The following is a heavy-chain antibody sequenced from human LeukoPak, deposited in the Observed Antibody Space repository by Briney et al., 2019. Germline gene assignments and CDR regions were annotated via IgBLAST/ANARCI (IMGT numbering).Heavy chain of an antibody. CDR3: AREVSGYNPLNY. CDR1: GFTFSSYS. Sequence: GVLRLSCAASGFTFSSYSMNWVRQAPGKGLEWVSSISSSSSYIYYADSVKGRFTISRDNAKNSLYLQMNSLRAEDTAVYYCAREVSGYNPLNYWGQGTLVTVSS. D-gene: IGHD5-24*01. J-gene: IGHJ4*02. V-gene: IGHV3-21*01. CDR2: ISSSSSYI.